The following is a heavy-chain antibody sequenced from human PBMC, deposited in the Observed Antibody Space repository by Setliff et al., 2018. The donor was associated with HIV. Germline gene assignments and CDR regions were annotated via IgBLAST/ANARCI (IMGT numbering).Heavy chain of an antibody. CDR2: ISAYNGNT. J-gene: IGHJ6*02. CDR1: GYTFTSYD. CDR3: AREIGDYYDSSGYYPPTDYYYGMDV. Sequence: PGASVKVSCKASGYTFTSYDISWVRQAPGQGLEWMGWISAYNGNTNYAQKLQGRVTMTTDTSTSTAYMELRSLRSDDTAVYYCAREIGDYYDSSGYYPPTDYYYGMDVWGQGTTVTVSS. V-gene: IGHV1-18*01. D-gene: IGHD3-22*01.